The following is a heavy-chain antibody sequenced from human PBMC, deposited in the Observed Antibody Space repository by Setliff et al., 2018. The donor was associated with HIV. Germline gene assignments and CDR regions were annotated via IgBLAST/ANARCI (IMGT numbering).Heavy chain of an antibody. J-gene: IGHJ5*02. CDR2: IYYSGST. D-gene: IGHD3-3*01. CDR1: GGSISSSSNY. CDR3: ARHDFWSGYHNWFDP. Sequence: PSETLSLTCTVSGGSISSSSNYWGWIRQPPGKGLEWIGNIYYSGSTYYNPSLKSRVTISVDMSKNQFSLRLTSVTAADTAMYYCARHDFWSGYHNWFDPWGQGTLVNVS. V-gene: IGHV4-39*01.